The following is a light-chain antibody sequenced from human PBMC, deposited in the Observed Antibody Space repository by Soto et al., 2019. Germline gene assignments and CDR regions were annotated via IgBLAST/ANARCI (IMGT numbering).Light chain of an antibody. V-gene: IGKV3-20*01. Sequence: IVLTHSPGSLSFSPGERVTLSCRASQSVRSSHLAWYKQKPGQALRLLMYEASSRATGIPDRFSGSGSGTDFTLTISRLEPEDFAVYYCQQYSVLPRTFGQGTKVDIK. CDR1: QSVRSSH. CDR3: QQYSVLPRT. CDR2: EAS. J-gene: IGKJ1*01.